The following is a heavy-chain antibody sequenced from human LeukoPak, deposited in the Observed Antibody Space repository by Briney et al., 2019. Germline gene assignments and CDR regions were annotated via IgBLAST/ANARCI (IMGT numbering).Heavy chain of an antibody. D-gene: IGHD2-8*01. CDR3: AKVNGFRWFDP. CDR2: ISGSGGST. V-gene: IGHV3-23*01. Sequence: WGTLTLSCAASGFTFSSYGMSWVRQAPGKGLEWVSAISGSGGSTYYADSVKGRFTISRDNSKNTLYLQMNSLRAEDTAVYYCAKVNGFRWFDPWGQGTLVTVSS. CDR1: GFTFSSYG. J-gene: IGHJ5*02.